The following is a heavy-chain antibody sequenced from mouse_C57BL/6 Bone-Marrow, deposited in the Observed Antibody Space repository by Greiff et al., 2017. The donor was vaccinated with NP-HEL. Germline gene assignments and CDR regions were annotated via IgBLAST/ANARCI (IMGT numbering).Heavy chain of an antibody. D-gene: IGHD3-2*02. CDR3: AREEAFSDYYAMDY. J-gene: IGHJ4*01. Sequence: QVQLQQSGAELARPGASVKMSCKASGYTFTSYTMHWVKQRPGQGLEWIGYINPSSGYTKYNQKFKDKATLTADKSSSTAYMQLSSLTSEDSAVYYCAREEAFSDYYAMDYWGQGTSVTVSS. CDR2: INPSSGYT. CDR1: GYTFTSYT. V-gene: IGHV1-4*01.